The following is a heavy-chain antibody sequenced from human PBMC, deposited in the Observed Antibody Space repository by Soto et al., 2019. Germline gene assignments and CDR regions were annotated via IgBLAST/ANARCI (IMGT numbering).Heavy chain of an antibody. J-gene: IGHJ4*02. CDR1: GYSFTSYW. CDR3: ARHFPGRSSSWYPGDY. D-gene: IGHD6-13*01. V-gene: IGHV5-51*01. CDR2: IYPGDSDT. Sequence: GESLKISCKGSGYSFTSYWIGWVRQMPGKGLEWMGIIYPGDSDTSYSPSFQGQVTISADKSISTAYLQWSSLKASDTAMYSCARHFPGRSSSWYPGDYWGQGTLVTVSS.